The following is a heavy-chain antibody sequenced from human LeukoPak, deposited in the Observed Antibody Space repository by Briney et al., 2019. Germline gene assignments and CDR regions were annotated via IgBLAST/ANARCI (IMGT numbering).Heavy chain of an antibody. CDR2: IYTSGST. CDR3: AREYCSGGSCYSDY. D-gene: IGHD2-15*01. J-gene: IGHJ4*02. Sequence: PSETLSLTCTVSGGSISSYYWSWIRQPAGKGLEWFGRIYTSGSTNYNPSLKSRVTMSVDTSKNQFSLKLSSVTAADTAVYYCAREYCSGGSCYSDYWGQGTLVTVSS. CDR1: GGSISSYY. V-gene: IGHV4-4*07.